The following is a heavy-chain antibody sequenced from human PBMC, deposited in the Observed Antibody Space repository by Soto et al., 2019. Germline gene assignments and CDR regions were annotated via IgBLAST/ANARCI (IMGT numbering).Heavy chain of an antibody. V-gene: IGHV1-18*01. CDR1: GYTFTSYG. CDR2: ISAYNGNT. Sequence: QVQLVQSGAEVKKPGASVKVSCKASGYTFTSYGISWVRQAPGQGLEWMGWISAYNGNTNYAQKLQGRVTMTTDTSKSTAYLEVRSLRSDDTAGYFCARDPENLDYWGPGTLVTVSS. J-gene: IGHJ4*02. CDR3: ARDPENLDY.